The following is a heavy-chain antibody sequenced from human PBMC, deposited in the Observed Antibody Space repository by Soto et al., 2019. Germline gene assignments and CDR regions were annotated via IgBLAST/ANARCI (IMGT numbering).Heavy chain of an antibody. CDR3: ASYQQSYAFDI. Sequence: SETLSLTCTVSGGSFSPNYWSWIRQHPGKGLEWIGYIFYSGSTYYNPSLKSRVTISVDTSKNQFSLKLSSVTAADTAVYYCASYQQSYAFDIWGQGTRVTVSS. CDR2: IFYSGST. CDR1: GGSFSPNY. J-gene: IGHJ3*02. V-gene: IGHV4-59*06. D-gene: IGHD2-2*01.